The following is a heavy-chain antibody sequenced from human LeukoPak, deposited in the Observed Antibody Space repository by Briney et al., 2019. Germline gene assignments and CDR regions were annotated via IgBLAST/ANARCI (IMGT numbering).Heavy chain of an antibody. D-gene: IGHD3-22*01. CDR1: GYTFTGYY. V-gene: IGHV1-2*06. J-gene: IGHJ4*02. CDR3: ARGEYYYDSRFDY. Sequence: ASVKVSCKASGYTFTGYYMHSVRQAPGQGLEWMGRINPNSGGTNYAQKFQGRVTMTRDTSISTAYMELSRLRSDDTAVYYCARGEYYYDSRFDYWGQGNLVTVSS. CDR2: INPNSGGT.